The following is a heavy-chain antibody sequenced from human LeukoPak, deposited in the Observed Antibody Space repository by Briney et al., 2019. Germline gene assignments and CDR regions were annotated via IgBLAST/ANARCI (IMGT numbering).Heavy chain of an antibody. Sequence: PPQRLSPTCTLSGDSTPSIYCSWVRQSPENELEWIGRAYSGVNAYYNLSLQSRVTISVDKSNNQFSLDLASVTAADTAPYYCAREKSGTLTRAYYYIDVWGRGITVTVSS. V-gene: IGHV4-4*07. CDR2: AYSGVNA. D-gene: IGHD1-26*01. CDR3: AREKSGTLTRAYYYIDV. CDR1: GDSTPSIY. J-gene: IGHJ6*03.